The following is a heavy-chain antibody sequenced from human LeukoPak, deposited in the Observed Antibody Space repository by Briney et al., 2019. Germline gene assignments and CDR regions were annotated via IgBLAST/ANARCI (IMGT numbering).Heavy chain of an antibody. V-gene: IGHV5-51*01. D-gene: IGHD2-8*01. CDR2: IYPGDSDT. CDR1: GYSFTSYW. Sequence: GESLKISCKASGYSFTSYWIGWVRQMSGKGLEWMGMIYPGDSDTRYSPSFQGQVTISADKSINTAYVQWSSLKASDTAMYYCAVGLGVTPPGTFDYWGRGTLITVSS. J-gene: IGHJ4*02. CDR3: AVGLGVTPPGTFDY.